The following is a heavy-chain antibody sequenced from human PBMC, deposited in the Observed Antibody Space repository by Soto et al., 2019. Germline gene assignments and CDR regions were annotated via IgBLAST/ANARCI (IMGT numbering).Heavy chain of an antibody. D-gene: IGHD2-15*01. CDR2: IYYSGST. CDR3: ARAPGAPHCSGGSCYFDY. CDR1: GGSISSGGYY. V-gene: IGHV4-31*03. J-gene: IGHJ4*02. Sequence: SETLSLTCTVSGGSISSGGYYWSWIRQHPGKGLEWIGYIYYSGSTYYNPSLKSRVTISVDTSKNQFSLKLSSVTAADTAVYYCARAPGAPHCSGGSCYFDYWGQGTLVTVSS.